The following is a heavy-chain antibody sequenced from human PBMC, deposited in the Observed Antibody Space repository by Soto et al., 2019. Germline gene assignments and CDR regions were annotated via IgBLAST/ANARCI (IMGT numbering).Heavy chain of an antibody. CDR3: AKERGVLDAFDI. Sequence: QVQLVESGGGVVQPGTSLRLSCAASGFTSSSFVIHWVRQAPGKGLXXXAVISSDGNNQYYADSVKGRFTXSXDXXXXXLYLQVNSLRAEDTAVYFCAKERGVLDAFDIWGQGTMVTVS. J-gene: IGHJ3*02. CDR1: GFTSSSFV. D-gene: IGHD3-10*01. CDR2: ISSDGNNQ. V-gene: IGHV3-30*18.